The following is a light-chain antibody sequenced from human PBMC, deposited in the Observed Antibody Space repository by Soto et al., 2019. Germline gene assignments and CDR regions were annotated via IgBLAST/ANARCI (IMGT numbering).Light chain of an antibody. J-gene: IGKJ2*01. CDR2: GAS. CDR1: QSVSSTY. CDR3: QQYHSSPPMYT. V-gene: IGKV3-20*01. Sequence: EIVLTQSPGTLSLSPGERATLSCRASQSVSSTYLAWYQQKPGRAPRLLIYGASNRATDIPDRFSGTGSGTDFTLTISRLEPEDFAVYYCQQYHSSPPMYTFGQGTKLEIK.